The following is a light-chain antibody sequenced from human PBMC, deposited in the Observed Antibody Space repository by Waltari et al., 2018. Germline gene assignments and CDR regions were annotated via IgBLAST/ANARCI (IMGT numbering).Light chain of an antibody. CDR1: QTVLYSSNNKNY. CDR3: QQYYNTPLT. J-gene: IGKJ4*01. Sequence: IVMTQSPYSLAVSLGERATINCKSSQTVLYSSNNKNYLAWYQQKPRQPPKLRIYWASTRESGVPDRFSGSGSGTDFTLTISSLQAEDVAVYYCQQYYNTPLTFGGGTKVEIK. V-gene: IGKV4-1*01. CDR2: WAS.